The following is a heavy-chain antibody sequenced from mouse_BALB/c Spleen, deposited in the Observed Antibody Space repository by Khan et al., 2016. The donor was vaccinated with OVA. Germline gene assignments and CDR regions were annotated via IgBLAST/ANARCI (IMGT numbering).Heavy chain of an antibody. Sequence: VQLKESGPGLVKPSQSLSLTCTVTGYSITSDYAWNWIRQFPGNKLEWMGYINYSGGTSYLPSLKSRISITRDTSKNKFFLQLNSATTDDSATYYCDKCITYWGQGTLVTVS. D-gene: IGHD1-1*01. CDR1: GYSITSDYA. V-gene: IGHV3-2*02. J-gene: IGHJ3*01. CDR3: DKCITY. CDR2: INYSGGT.